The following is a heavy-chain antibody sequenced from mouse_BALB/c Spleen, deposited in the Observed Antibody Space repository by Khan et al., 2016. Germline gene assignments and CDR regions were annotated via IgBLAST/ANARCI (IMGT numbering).Heavy chain of an antibody. Sequence: QLEESGPGLVKPSQSLSLTCTVTGYSITSDYAWNWIRQFPGNKLEWMGYISYSGSTSYNPSLKSRISITRDTSKNQFFLQLNSVTTEDTATYYCARYYDYDYFDYWGQGTTLTVSS. CDR2: ISYSGST. V-gene: IGHV3-2*02. D-gene: IGHD2-4*01. CDR1: GYSITSDYA. CDR3: ARYYDYDYFDY. J-gene: IGHJ2*01.